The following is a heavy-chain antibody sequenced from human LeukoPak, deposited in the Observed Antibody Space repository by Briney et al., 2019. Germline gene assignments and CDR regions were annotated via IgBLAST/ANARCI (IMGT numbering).Heavy chain of an antibody. J-gene: IGHJ6*03. Sequence: GRSLRLSCAASGFTFSSYAMHWVRQAPGKGLEWVAVISYDGSNKYYADSVKGRFTISRDNSKNTLYLQMNSLRSDDTAVYYCARGAGVLRYFDWWEYYYYMDVWGKGTTVTVSS. D-gene: IGHD3-9*01. CDR3: ARGAGVLRYFDWWEYYYYMDV. V-gene: IGHV3-30*04. CDR1: GFTFSSYA. CDR2: ISYDGSNK.